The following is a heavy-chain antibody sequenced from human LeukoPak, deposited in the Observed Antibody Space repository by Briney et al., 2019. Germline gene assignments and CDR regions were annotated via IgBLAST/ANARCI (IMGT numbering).Heavy chain of an antibody. CDR2: ISYDGSNK. D-gene: IGHD6-19*01. V-gene: IGHV3-30*18. J-gene: IGHJ4*02. CDR3: AKDPDSSGWYYFDY. CDR1: GFTFCSYG. Sequence: GGSLRLSCAASGFTFCSYGMHWVRQAPGKGLEWVAVISYDGSNKYYADSVKGRFTISRDNSKNTLYLQMNSLRAEDTAVYYCAKDPDSSGWYYFDYWGQGTLVTVSS.